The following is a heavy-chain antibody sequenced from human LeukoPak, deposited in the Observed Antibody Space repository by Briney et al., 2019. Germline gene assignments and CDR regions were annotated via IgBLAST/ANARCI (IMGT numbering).Heavy chain of an antibody. CDR1: GGSFSGYY. Sequence: PSETLSLTCAVYGGSFSGYYWSWIRQPPGKGLEWIGEINHSGSTNYNPSLKSRVTISVDTSKNQFSLKLSSVTAPDTAVYYCARERYYGSGSYYRKPYGMDVWGKGTTVTVSS. J-gene: IGHJ6*04. CDR3: ARERYYGSGSYYRKPYGMDV. D-gene: IGHD3-10*01. V-gene: IGHV4-34*01. CDR2: INHSGST.